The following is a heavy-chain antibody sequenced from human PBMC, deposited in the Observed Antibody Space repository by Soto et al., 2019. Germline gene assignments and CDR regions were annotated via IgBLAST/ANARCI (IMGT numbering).Heavy chain of an antibody. D-gene: IGHD1-1*01. V-gene: IGHV1-69*01. Sequence: QVQLVQSGAEVKKPGSSVKVSCKASGGTFSSYAISWVRQAPGQGLEWMGGIIPIFGTANYAQKFQGRVTITADESTRTAYMELSSLRSEDTAVYYCAREVLEPALRGDYYYYYGMDVWGQGTTVTVSS. J-gene: IGHJ6*02. CDR1: GGTFSSYA. CDR2: IIPIFGTA. CDR3: AREVLEPALRGDYYYYYGMDV.